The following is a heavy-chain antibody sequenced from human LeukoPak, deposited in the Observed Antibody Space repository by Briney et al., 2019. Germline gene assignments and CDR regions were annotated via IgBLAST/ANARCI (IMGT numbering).Heavy chain of an antibody. D-gene: IGHD3-10*01. CDR3: AREDGSGSYPGYYYGMDV. CDR2: ISPAGGTT. V-gene: IGHV3-23*01. J-gene: IGHJ6*02. Sequence: GGSLRLSCAVSGFTFSSEAMGWVRQLPGGGLEWVSTISPAGGTTYYAESMKGRFTNSRDNSKNTLYLQMNSLRAEDTAVYYCAREDGSGSYPGYYYGMDVWGQGTTVTV. CDR1: GFTFSSEA.